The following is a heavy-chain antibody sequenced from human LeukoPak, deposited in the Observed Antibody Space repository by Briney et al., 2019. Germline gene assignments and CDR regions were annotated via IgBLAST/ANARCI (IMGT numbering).Heavy chain of an antibody. J-gene: IGHJ6*02. CDR3: ATGSYYYYGMDV. Sequence: SETLSLTCAVYGGSFSGYYWSWIRQPPGKGLEWIGKINHSGSTNYNPSLKSRVTISVDTSKNQFSLKLSSVTAADTAVYYCATGSYYYYGMDVWGQGTTVTVSS. CDR1: GGSFSGYY. D-gene: IGHD1-1*01. CDR2: INHSGST. V-gene: IGHV4-34*01.